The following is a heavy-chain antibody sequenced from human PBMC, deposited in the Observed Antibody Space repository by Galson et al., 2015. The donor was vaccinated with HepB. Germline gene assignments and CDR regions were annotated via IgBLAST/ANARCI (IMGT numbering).Heavy chain of an antibody. CDR1: GGTFSSYA. V-gene: IGHV1-69*13. J-gene: IGHJ5*02. Sequence: SVKVSCKASGGTFSSYAISWVRQAPGQGLEWMGGIIPIFGIANYAQKFQGRVTITADESTSTAYMELSSLRSEDTAVYYCARRGPLLWFGESPFDPWGQGTLVTVSS. D-gene: IGHD3-10*01. CDR2: IIPIFGIA. CDR3: ARRGPLLWFGESPFDP.